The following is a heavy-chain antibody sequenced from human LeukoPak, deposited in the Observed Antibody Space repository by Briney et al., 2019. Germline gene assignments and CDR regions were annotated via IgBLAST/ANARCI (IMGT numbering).Heavy chain of an antibody. CDR1: GNSISSGSYF. V-gene: IGHV4-61*02. Sequence: SQTLSLTCTVSGNSISSGSYFWTWIRQPAGKGLEWIGRMYTSGSTKYNPSLKSRVTISVDTSQNQFSLKLSSLAAADTAVYYYARGNPSLFGRGWYPFDYWGQGILVTVSS. J-gene: IGHJ4*02. D-gene: IGHD6-19*01. CDR3: ARGNPSLFGRGWYPFDY. CDR2: MYTSGST.